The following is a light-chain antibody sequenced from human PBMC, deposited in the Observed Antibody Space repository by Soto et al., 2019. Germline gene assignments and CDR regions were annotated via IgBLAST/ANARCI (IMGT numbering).Light chain of an antibody. J-gene: IGLJ2*01. CDR1: SGSIASNY. CDR2: EDN. Sequence: NFMLTQPHSVSESPGKTVTISCTRSSGSIASNYVQWYQQRPGSAPTTVIYEDNQRPSGVPNRFSGSKSGNTASLTISGLQAEDEADYYCCSYAGSSTYVVFGGGTKLTVL. V-gene: IGLV6-57*04. CDR3: CSYAGSSTYVV.